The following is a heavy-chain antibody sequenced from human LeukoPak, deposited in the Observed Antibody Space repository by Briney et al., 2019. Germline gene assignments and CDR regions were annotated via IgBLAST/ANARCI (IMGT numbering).Heavy chain of an antibody. CDR2: INPNSGCT. V-gene: IGHV1-2*02. CDR1: GYTFTGYY. D-gene: IGHD6-19*01. Sequence: ASVKVSCKASGYTFTGYYMHWVRQAPGQGLEWMGWINPNSGCTNYAQKFQGRVTMTRDRSISTAYMELSRLRSDATAVYYCARVPASSGPGDDYWGQGTLVTVSS. CDR3: ARVPASSGPGDDY. J-gene: IGHJ4*02.